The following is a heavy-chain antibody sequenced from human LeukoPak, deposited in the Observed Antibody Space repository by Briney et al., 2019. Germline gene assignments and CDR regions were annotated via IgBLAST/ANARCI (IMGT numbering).Heavy chain of an antibody. Sequence: GRSLRLSCAASGFTFSSYAMHWVRQAPGKGLEWVAVISYDGSNKYYADSVEGRFTISRDNSKNTLYLQMNSLRAEDTAVYYCARSSGYYYYFDYWGQGTLVTVSS. CDR3: ARSSGYYYYFDY. V-gene: IGHV3-30*04. CDR2: ISYDGSNK. D-gene: IGHD3-22*01. J-gene: IGHJ4*02. CDR1: GFTFSSYA.